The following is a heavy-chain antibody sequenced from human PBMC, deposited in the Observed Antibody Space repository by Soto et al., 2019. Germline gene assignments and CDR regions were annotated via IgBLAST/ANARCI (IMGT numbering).Heavy chain of an antibody. CDR2: TYYRSRWFN. CDR1: GDSVSSSSAA. V-gene: IGHV6-1*01. J-gene: IGHJ6*02. Sequence: QTLSLTCAISGDSVSSSSAAWNWIRQSPSGGLEWLGRTYYRSRWFNDYAVSVQSRIIVHADTSKNQFSLQLKSVTPEDTAVYYCARTRITIFGVVSYFYGMDVWGQGTTVTVSS. CDR3: ARTRITIFGVVSYFYGMDV. D-gene: IGHD3-3*01.